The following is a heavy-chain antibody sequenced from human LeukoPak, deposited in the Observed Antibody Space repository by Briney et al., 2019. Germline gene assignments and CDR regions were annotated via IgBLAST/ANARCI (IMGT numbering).Heavy chain of an antibody. J-gene: IGHJ4*02. Sequence: GASVKVSCKASGYTFTGYYMHWVRQAPGQGLEWMGWINPNSGGTNYAQKFQGRVTMTRDTSTSTAYMELSRLRSDDTAVYYCAKVSAVAAPYYFDYWGQGTLVTVSS. D-gene: IGHD2-15*01. CDR1: GYTFTGYY. V-gene: IGHV1-2*02. CDR3: AKVSAVAAPYYFDY. CDR2: INPNSGGT.